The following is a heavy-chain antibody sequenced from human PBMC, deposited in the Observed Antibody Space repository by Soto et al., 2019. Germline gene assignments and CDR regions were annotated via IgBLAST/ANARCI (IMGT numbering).Heavy chain of an antibody. V-gene: IGHV4-4*02. Sequence: SETLSLTCAVSGASISTNNWWSLVRQPPGKGLEWIGEAYHSGSTNCNPSLKSRVTISIDKSKNQFSLRLTSMTAADTAVYYCAVPGAGDFDYWSQGTLVIVSS. CDR2: AYHSGST. CDR3: AVPGAGDFDY. CDR1: GASISTNNW. D-gene: IGHD6-13*01. J-gene: IGHJ4*02.